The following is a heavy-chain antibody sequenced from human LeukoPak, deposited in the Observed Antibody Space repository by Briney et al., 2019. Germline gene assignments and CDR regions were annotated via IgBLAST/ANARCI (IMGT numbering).Heavy chain of an antibody. CDR2: ISGNSGST. CDR3: AKAVTPGGGPRDY. CDR1: GFTFSSYA. V-gene: IGHV3-23*01. J-gene: IGHJ4*02. D-gene: IGHD2-15*01. Sequence: GGSLRLSCGASGFTFSSYAMSWIRQAPGKGLEWVSAISGNSGSTYYADSVKGRFTISGDNSKNTLYLQMNSLRAEDTALYYCAKAVTPGGGPRDYWGQGTLVTVSS.